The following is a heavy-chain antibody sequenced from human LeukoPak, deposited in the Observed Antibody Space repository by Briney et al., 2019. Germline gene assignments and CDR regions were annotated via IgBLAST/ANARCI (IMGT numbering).Heavy chain of an antibody. CDR2: ISAYNGNT. J-gene: IGHJ6*03. CDR1: GYTFTSYG. D-gene: IGHD3-3*01. Sequence: GASVKVSCKASGYTFTSYGISWVRQAPGQGLEWMGWISAYNGNTNYAQKLQGRVTMTTDTSTSTAYMELRSLRSDDTAVYYCARVKPYYDFWSGYSYYYYMDVWGKGTTVTVSS. CDR3: ARVKPYYDFWSGYSYYYYMDV. V-gene: IGHV1-18*01.